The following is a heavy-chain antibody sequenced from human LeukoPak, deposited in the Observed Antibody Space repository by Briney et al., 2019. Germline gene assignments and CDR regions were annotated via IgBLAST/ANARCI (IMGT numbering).Heavy chain of an antibody. D-gene: IGHD3-9*01. Sequence: NPSETLSLTCTVSGGSISGYYWSWIRQPPGKGLEWIGYIYYSGSTNYNSSLKSRVTISVDTSKNQFSLKLSSVTAADTAVYYCARRRYFDFGIDPWGQGILVTVSS. CDR2: IYYSGST. V-gene: IGHV4-59*01. CDR1: GGSISGYY. CDR3: ARRRYFDFGIDP. J-gene: IGHJ5*02.